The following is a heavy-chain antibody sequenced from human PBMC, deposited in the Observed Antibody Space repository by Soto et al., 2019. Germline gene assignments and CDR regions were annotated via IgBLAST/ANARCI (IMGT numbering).Heavy chain of an antibody. D-gene: IGHD3-10*01. CDR3: ASLGRGSGSPTIDY. J-gene: IGHJ4*02. CDR2: ISSSSSYT. CDR1: GFTFSDYY. V-gene: IGHV3-11*06. Sequence: QVQLVGSGGGLVKPGGSLRLSCAASGFTFSDYYMSWIRQAPGKGLEWVSYISSSSSYTNYADSVKGRFTISRDNAKNSLYLQMNSLRAEDTAVYYCASLGRGSGSPTIDYWGQGTLVTVSS.